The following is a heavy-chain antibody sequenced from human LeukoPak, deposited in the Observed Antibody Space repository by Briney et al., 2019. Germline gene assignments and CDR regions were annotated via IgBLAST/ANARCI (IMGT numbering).Heavy chain of an antibody. J-gene: IGHJ4*02. CDR1: GYTFTSYY. CDR3: ARALAVSTVYGSGSYYNVALGY. D-gene: IGHD3-10*01. Sequence: ASVKVSCKASGYTFTSYYMHWVRQAPGQGLEWMGIINPSGGSTSYAQKFQGRVTMTRDMSTSTVYMELSSLRSEDTAVYYCARALAVSTVYGSGSYYNVALGYWGQGTLVTVSS. V-gene: IGHV1-46*01. CDR2: INPSGGST.